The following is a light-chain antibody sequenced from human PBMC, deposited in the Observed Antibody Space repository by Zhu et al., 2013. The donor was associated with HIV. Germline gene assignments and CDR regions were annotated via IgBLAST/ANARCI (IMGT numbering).Light chain of an antibody. Sequence: DIQMTQSPSSLSASIGDRVTITCRASQTISSYLNWYQHKPGEAPNLLIYATSTLQSGVPSRFSGSGSGTEFTLTISSLQPEDFATYYCLQHNNYPWTFGQGTKVEIK. CDR3: LQHNNYPWT. V-gene: IGKV1-17*01. CDR1: QTISSY. J-gene: IGKJ1*01. CDR2: ATS.